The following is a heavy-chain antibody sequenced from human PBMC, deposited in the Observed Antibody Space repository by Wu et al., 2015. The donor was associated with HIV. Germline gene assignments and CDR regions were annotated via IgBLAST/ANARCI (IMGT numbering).Heavy chain of an antibody. J-gene: IGHJ6*03. V-gene: IGHV1-24*01. CDR1: GNTLTELS. D-gene: IGHD1-7*01. CDR3: ARDREITGTTVYYYYMDV. CDR2: FDPEDGKT. Sequence: QVQLVQSGAEVKKPGASVRVSCKVSGNTLTELSMHWLRQTPEKGLEWMGGFDPEDGKTIYAQKFQGRVTMTRDTSISTAYMELSRLRSDDTAVYYCARDREITGTTVYYYYMDVWGKGTTVTVSS.